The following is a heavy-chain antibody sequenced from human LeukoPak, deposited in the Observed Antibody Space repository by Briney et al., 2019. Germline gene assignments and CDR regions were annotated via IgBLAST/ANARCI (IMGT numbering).Heavy chain of an antibody. J-gene: IGHJ5*02. CDR1: GGSIGSYY. Sequence: PSETLSLTCTVAGGSIGSYYWSWIRQPPGRGLEWIGYIYYSGSTNYNPSLKSRVTISVDTSKNQFSLKLSSVTAADTAVYYCARDWGDYVWGSYRYISNWFDPWGQGTLVTVSA. CDR2: IYYSGST. D-gene: IGHD3-16*02. CDR3: ARDWGDYVWGSYRYISNWFDP. V-gene: IGHV4-59*01.